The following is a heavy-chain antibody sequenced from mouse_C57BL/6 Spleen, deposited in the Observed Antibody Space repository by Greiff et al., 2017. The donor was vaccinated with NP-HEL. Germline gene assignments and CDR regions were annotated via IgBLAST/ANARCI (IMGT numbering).Heavy chain of an antibody. CDR3: ARDHDYGGFAY. J-gene: IGHJ3*01. Sequence: VQLKESGGGLVKPGGSLKLSCAASGFTFSSYALSWVRQTPEKRLAWVATISDGGSYTYYPDNVKGRFTISRDNAKNNRYLQMSHLKSEDTAMYYCARDHDYGGFAYCGQGTLVTGSA. V-gene: IGHV5-4*01. D-gene: IGHD2-4*01. CDR2: ISDGGSYT. CDR1: GFTFSSYA.